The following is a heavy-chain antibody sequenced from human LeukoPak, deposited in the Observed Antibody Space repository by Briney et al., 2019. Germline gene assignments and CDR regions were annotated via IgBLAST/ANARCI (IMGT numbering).Heavy chain of an antibody. CDR2: IKQDGSEK. CDR1: GFTFSSYR. V-gene: IGHV3-7*03. J-gene: IGHJ4*02. Sequence: GGSLRLSCAASGFTFSSYRMSWVRQAPGKGLEWVANIKQDGSEKYYVDSVKGRFTISRDNAKNSLYLQMNSLRAEDTAVYYCARDGYSSGWYSYYFDYWGQGTLVTVSS. D-gene: IGHD6-19*01. CDR3: ARDGYSSGWYSYYFDY.